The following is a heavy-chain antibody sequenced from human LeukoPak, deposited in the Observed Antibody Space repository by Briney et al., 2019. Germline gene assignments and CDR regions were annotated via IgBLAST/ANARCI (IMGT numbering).Heavy chain of an antibody. CDR1: GYTFTSYD. Sequence: ASVTVSCKASGYTFTSYDINWVRQAPGQGLEWMGWMNPNSGNTGYAQKFQGRVTMTRNTSISTAYMELSSLRSEDTAVYYCARGRFNDPYSSSWYIGSYYYYYGMDVWGQGTTVTVSS. CDR2: MNPNSGNT. J-gene: IGHJ6*02. D-gene: IGHD6-13*01. CDR3: ARGRFNDPYSSSWYIGSYYYYYGMDV. V-gene: IGHV1-8*01.